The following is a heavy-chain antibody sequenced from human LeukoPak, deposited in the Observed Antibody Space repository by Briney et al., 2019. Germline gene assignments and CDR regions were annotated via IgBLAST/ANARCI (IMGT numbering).Heavy chain of an antibody. CDR3: AIRRGYTYGDDY. D-gene: IGHD5-18*01. CDR2: LHSDGSST. Sequence: GGSLRLSCAASGLTFSSYWMLWVRQAPGKGLVWVSRLHSDGSSTAYADSVKGRFTISRDNAKSTLYLQMNTLRAEDTAVYYCAIRRGYTYGDDYWGQGTLVTVSS. J-gene: IGHJ4*02. CDR1: GLTFSSYW. V-gene: IGHV3-74*03.